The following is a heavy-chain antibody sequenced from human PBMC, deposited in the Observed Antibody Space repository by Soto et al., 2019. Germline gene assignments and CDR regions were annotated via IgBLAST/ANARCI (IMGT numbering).Heavy chain of an antibody. D-gene: IGHD3-9*01. CDR1: GFTFSNAW. Sequence: EVQLVESGGGLVKPGGSLRLSCAASGFTFSNAWMNWVRQAPGKGLELVGRIKSKTDGGTTDYAAPVKGRFTISRDDSKNTLYLQMNSLKTEETAVYYCTTDLNFDMLRRSWGQGTTVTVSS. CDR3: TTDLNFDMLRRS. J-gene: IGHJ6*02. V-gene: IGHV3-15*07. CDR2: IKSKTDGGTT.